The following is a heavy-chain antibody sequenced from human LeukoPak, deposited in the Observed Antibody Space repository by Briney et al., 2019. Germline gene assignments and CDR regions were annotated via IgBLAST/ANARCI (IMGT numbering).Heavy chain of an antibody. D-gene: IGHD6-13*01. CDR1: GFTFSSYA. J-gene: IGHJ4*02. V-gene: IGHV3-23*01. CDR2: ISGSGDST. CDR3: AKTRPLDSSSWSHGDY. Sequence: GGSLRLSCAASGFTFSSYAMSWVRQAPGQGLEWVSAISGSGDSTYYGDSVKGRFTISRDNSKNTLYLQMNSLRAEDTAVYYCAKTRPLDSSSWSHGDYWGQGTLVTVSS.